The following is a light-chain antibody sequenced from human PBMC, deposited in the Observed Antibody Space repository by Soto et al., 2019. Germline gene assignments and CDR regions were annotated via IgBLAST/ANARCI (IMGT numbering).Light chain of an antibody. CDR1: NSNIGAGYD. J-gene: IGLJ3*02. V-gene: IGLV1-40*01. Sequence: SVLTQPPSVSGAPGKRVTISCTGSNSNIGAGYDVHWYQQLPGTAPKLLIYGNNNRPSGVPGRFSGSRSGTSASLSITGLQSEDEADYYCQSYDSSLSGSVFGGGTKVTVL. CDR2: GNN. CDR3: QSYDSSLSGSV.